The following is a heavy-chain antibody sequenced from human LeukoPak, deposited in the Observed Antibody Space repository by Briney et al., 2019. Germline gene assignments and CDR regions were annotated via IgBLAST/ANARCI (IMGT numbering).Heavy chain of an antibody. D-gene: IGHD5/OR15-5a*01. Sequence: GGSLRLSCAASGFTFSGSAIHWVRQASGKGLEGVGRIRSKANSYATAYAASLKGRFTISRDDSKNTAYLQMHSLKTEDTAVYYCTSLSGGSVEGYWGQGTLVTVSS. CDR3: TSLSGGSVEGY. CDR2: IRSKANSYAT. CDR1: GFTFSGSA. J-gene: IGHJ4*02. V-gene: IGHV3-73*01.